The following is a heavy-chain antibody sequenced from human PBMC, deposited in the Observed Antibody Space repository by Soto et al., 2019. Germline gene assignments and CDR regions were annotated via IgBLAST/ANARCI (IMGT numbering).Heavy chain of an antibody. CDR3: AATYYYDSSELDAFDI. D-gene: IGHD3-22*01. Sequence: QVQLVQSGAEVKKPGASVKVSCKASGYTFTSYGISWVRQAPGQGLEWMGWISAYNGNTNYAQKLQGRVTMTTDTSTSTAYMELRSLRSDDTAVYYCAATYYYDSSELDAFDIWGQGTMVTVSS. V-gene: IGHV1-18*01. CDR2: ISAYNGNT. J-gene: IGHJ3*02. CDR1: GYTFTSYG.